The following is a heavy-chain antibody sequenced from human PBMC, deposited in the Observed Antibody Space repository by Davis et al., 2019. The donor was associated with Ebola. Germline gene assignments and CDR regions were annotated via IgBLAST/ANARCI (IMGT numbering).Heavy chain of an antibody. CDR3: TRVIVGATNWFDP. V-gene: IGHV3-49*04. CDR2: IRIKAYGGTT. J-gene: IGHJ5*02. D-gene: IGHD1-26*01. Sequence: GGSLRLSCAASGFTFSSYWMHWVPNAPGKGRGGVGFIRIKAYGGTTEYAASVKGRFTISRDDTKSIAYLQMNSLKTEDIAVYYCTRVIVGATNWFDPWGQGTLVTVSS. CDR1: GFTFSSYW.